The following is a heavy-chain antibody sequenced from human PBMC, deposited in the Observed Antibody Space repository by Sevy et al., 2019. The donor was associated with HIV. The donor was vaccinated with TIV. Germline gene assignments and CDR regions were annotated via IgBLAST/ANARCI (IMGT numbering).Heavy chain of an antibody. V-gene: IGHV3-30*03. Sequence: GGSLRLSCEASGFTFNSYGMHWVRQAPGKGLEWVAVISYDGSEKYYADSVKGRFTISSEKSKNIVYVQMKSLRAEDTGVYYYAPMSRFYGTEVWGQGTTLTVS. J-gene: IGHJ6*02. CDR2: ISYDGSEK. CDR3: APMSRFYGTEV. CDR1: GFTFNSYG.